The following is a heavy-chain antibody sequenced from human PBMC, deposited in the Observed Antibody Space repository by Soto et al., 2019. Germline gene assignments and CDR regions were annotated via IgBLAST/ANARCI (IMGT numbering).Heavy chain of an antibody. CDR2: INADYGNT. J-gene: IGHJ6*02. Sequence: QAQLVQSGAEVKKPGASVKVFCKASGYTFYSHSISWVRQAPGQGLEGMGRINADYGNTQYAQKFRGRVTMTTDTSTTTVYMELTNLRSDDTAVYYCARCIQGDYYYGMDVWGQGTTVTVSS. CDR3: ARCIQGDYYYGMDV. D-gene: IGHD5-18*01. V-gene: IGHV1-18*01. CDR1: GYTFYSHS.